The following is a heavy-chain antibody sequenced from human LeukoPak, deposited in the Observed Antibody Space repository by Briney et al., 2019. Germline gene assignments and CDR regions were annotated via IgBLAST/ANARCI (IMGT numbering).Heavy chain of an antibody. CDR2: INVSGGGT. V-gene: IGHV3-23*01. Sequence: GGSLRLSCAASGFTFSSYAMSWVRQAPGKGLEWVSAINVSGGGTYYADSVKGRFTISRDNSKNTLYLQMNSLRGEDTAVYYCARDGYSGSYYRLYYFFMDVWGKGTTVTVSS. D-gene: IGHD1-26*01. J-gene: IGHJ6*03. CDR1: GFTFSSYA. CDR3: ARDGYSGSYYRLYYFFMDV.